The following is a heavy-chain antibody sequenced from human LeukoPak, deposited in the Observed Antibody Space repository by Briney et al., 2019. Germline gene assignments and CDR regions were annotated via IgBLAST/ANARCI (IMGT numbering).Heavy chain of an antibody. CDR1: GFTFGDYA. CDR3: TRCSSSWGCWFDP. V-gene: IGHV3-49*04. Sequence: PGGSLRLSCTASGFTFGDYAMSWVRQAPGKGLEWVGFIRSKAYGGTTEYAASVKGRFTISRDDSKSNAYLQMNSLKTEDTAVYYCTRCSSSWGCWFDPWGQGTLVTVSS. CDR2: IRSKAYGGTT. J-gene: IGHJ5*02. D-gene: IGHD6-13*01.